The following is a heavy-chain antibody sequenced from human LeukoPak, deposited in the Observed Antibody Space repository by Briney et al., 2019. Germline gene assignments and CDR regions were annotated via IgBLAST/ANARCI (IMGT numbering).Heavy chain of an antibody. V-gene: IGHV3-53*01. CDR3: ARDLYYYGMDV. CDR1: GFTFSSYS. J-gene: IGHJ6*02. CDR2: IYSGGST. Sequence: GGSLRLSCVAAGFTFSSYSMNWVRQAPGKGLEWVSVIYSGGSTYYADSVKGRFTISRDNSKNTLYLQMNSLRAEDTAVYYCARDLYYYGMDVWGQGTTVTVSS.